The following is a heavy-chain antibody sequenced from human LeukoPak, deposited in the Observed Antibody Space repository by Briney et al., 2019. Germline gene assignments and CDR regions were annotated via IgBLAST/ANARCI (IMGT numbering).Heavy chain of an antibody. CDR2: IYPGDSDT. CDR3: ARHGKYSSGSHHFDY. J-gene: IGHJ4*02. V-gene: IGHV5-51*01. D-gene: IGHD3-22*01. CDR1: GYSSIGYW. Sequence: GESLKISCKGSGYSSIGYWIGWVRQMAGGGLEWMGIIYPGDSDTRYSPSLQGQVTISADKSISTAYLQWSSLKASDTAIYYCARHGKYSSGSHHFDYWGQGTLVTVSS.